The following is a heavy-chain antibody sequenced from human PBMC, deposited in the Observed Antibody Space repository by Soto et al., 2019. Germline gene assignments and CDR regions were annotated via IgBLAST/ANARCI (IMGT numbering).Heavy chain of an antibody. CDR2: IYPGDSDT. J-gene: IGHJ6*02. CDR3: ARREVLHYDGMDV. V-gene: IGHV5-51*01. CDR1: GYSFTSYW. Sequence: PVESLKISWKGSGYSFTSYWIGWVRQMPGKGLEWMGIIYPGDSDTRYSPSFQGQVTISADKSISTAYLQWSSLKASDTAMYYCARREVLHYDGMDVWGQGTTVTVAS.